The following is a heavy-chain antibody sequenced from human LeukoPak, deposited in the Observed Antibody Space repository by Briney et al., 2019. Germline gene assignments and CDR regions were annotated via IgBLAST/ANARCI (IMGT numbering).Heavy chain of an antibody. J-gene: IGHJ4*02. CDR3: AGPEGGYCTNGVCYGPLDY. V-gene: IGHV1-18*01. Sequence: GASVKVSCKASGYTFTSYGISWVRQAPGQGLEWMGWISAYNGNTNYAQKLQGRVTMTTDTSTSTAYMELRSLRSDDTAVYYCAGPEGGYCTNGVCYGPLDYWGQGTLVTVSS. CDR1: GYTFTSYG. D-gene: IGHD2-8*01. CDR2: ISAYNGNT.